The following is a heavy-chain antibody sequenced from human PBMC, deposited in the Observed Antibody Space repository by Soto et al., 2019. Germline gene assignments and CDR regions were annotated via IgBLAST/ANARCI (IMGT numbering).Heavy chain of an antibody. D-gene: IGHD2-15*01. Sequence: PSETLSLTCTVSGGSVSSGSYYWSWIRQPPGKGLEWIGYIYYSGSTNYNPSLKSRVTISVDTSKNQFSLKLSSVTAADTAVYYCARERLLFDPWGQGTLVPSPQ. CDR1: GGSVSSGSYY. CDR2: IYYSGST. CDR3: ARERLLFDP. J-gene: IGHJ5*02. V-gene: IGHV4-61*01.